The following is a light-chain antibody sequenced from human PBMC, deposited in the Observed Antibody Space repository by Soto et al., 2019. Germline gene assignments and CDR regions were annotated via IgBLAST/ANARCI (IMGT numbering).Light chain of an antibody. CDR3: QQRSNWPLT. J-gene: IGKJ5*01. CDR1: QSVSSH. V-gene: IGKV3-11*01. CDR2: DAS. Sequence: EFVLTQSPGTLSLSPGARASLSCRASQSVSSHLAWYKHKPGQAPRLLIYDASKRATDIPARFSGSGSGTEFSLTISSLEPEDFEVYYCQQRSNWPLTFGHGTRLEIK.